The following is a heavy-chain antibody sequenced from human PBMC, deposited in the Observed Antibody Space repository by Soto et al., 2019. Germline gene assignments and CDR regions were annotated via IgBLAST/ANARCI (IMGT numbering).Heavy chain of an antibody. V-gene: IGHV4-30-4*01. Sequence: ASETLSLTCTVSGGSIGSVNYYWSWIRQPPGKGLEWIGYIYYSGSTYYNPSLRSRVTISVDTSRNQFSLKLSSVTAADTAVYYCARAMVVTQNWFDPWGQGTLVTVSS. CDR2: IYYSGST. J-gene: IGHJ5*02. D-gene: IGHD2-21*02. CDR1: GGSIGSVNYY. CDR3: ARAMVVTQNWFDP.